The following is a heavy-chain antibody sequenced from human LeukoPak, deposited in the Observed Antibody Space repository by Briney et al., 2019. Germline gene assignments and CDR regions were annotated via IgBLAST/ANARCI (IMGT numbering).Heavy chain of an antibody. V-gene: IGHV4-34*01. CDR2: INHSGST. Sequence: PSETLSLTCAVYGGSFSGYYWSWIRQPPGKGLEWIGEINHSGSTNYNPSLKSRVTISVDTSKNQFSLKLSSVTAADTAVYYCAIVNGLAVAGMAYDAFDIWGQGTMVTVSS. J-gene: IGHJ3*02. CDR1: GGSFSGYY. CDR3: AIVNGLAVAGMAYDAFDI. D-gene: IGHD6-19*01.